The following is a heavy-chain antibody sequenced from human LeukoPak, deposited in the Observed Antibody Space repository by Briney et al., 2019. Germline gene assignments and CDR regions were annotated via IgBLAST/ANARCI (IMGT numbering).Heavy chain of an antibody. V-gene: IGHV3-23*01. CDR3: AKDIGDYDFWSGYPGHGYFDY. J-gene: IGHJ4*02. CDR1: GFTFSSYA. Sequence: PGGSLRLSCAASGFTFSSYAMSWVRQAPGKGLEWVSAISGSGGSTYYADSVKGRFTISRGNSKNTLYLQMNSLRAEDTAVYYCAKDIGDYDFWSGYPGHGYFDYWGQGTLVTVSS. CDR2: ISGSGGST. D-gene: IGHD3-3*01.